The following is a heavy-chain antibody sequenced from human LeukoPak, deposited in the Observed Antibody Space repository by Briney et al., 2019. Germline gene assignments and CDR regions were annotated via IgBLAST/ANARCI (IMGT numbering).Heavy chain of an antibody. Sequence: GRSLRLSCAASGFTFSSYAMHWVRQAPGKGLEWVAVISYDGSNKYYADSVKGRFTISRDNSKNTLYLQMNSLRAEDTAVYYCAKLPTADTAMVTWGQGTLVTVSS. CDR3: AKLPTADTAMVT. D-gene: IGHD5-18*01. CDR2: ISYDGSNK. J-gene: IGHJ5*02. V-gene: IGHV3-30-3*02. CDR1: GFTFSSYA.